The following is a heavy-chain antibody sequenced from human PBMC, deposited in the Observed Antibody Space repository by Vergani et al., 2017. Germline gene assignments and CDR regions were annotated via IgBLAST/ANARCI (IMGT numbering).Heavy chain of an antibody. Sequence: EVQLVESGGDLVQPGRYLRLSCTASGFTFGYYAMDWFRQAPGQGLEWVGGIRSKAYGQATIYAASVKGRFTIPRDDCKSIAYLQMNNLQTEDTAMYYCVRDQVTMLRGSDALDIWGQGTMVTVSS. J-gene: IGHJ3*02. CDR2: IRSKAYGQAT. CDR3: VRDQVTMLRGSDALDI. D-gene: IGHD3-10*01. V-gene: IGHV3-49*03. CDR1: GFTFGYYA.